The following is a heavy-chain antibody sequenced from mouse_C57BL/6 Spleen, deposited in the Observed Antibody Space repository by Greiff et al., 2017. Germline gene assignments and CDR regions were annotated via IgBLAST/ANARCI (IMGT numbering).Heavy chain of an antibody. CDR3: ARRDLTVLFAY. V-gene: IGHV5-17*01. CDR1: GFTFSDYG. J-gene: IGHJ3*01. Sequence: EVKLMESGGGLVKPGGSLKLSCAASGFTFSDYGMHWVRQAPEKGLEWVAYISSGSSTIYYADTAKGRFTISRDNAKNTLFLQMTSLRSEDTAMYYCARRDLTVLFAYWGQGTLVTVSA. CDR2: ISSGSSTI.